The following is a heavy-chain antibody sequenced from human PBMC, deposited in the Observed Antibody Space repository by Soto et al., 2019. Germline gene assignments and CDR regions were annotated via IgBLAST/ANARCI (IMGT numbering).Heavy chain of an antibody. J-gene: IGHJ3*02. Sequence: SETLSLTGSVSGGSISSYVVHWIRHTPGNGLGGSGHRYFNESTNYNPPLKSRVTISLDTSKSLFYLKLNSVTAADTAIYFCARDHKEAFDIWGQGTLVS. CDR1: GGSISSYV. CDR2: RYFNEST. V-gene: IGHV4-59*13. CDR3: ARDHKEAFDI.